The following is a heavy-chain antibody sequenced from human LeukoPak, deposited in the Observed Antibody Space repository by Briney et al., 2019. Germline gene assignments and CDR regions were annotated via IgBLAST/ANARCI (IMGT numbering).Heavy chain of an antibody. Sequence: SETLSLTCAVYGGSFSGYYWSWIRQPPGKGLGWIGEINHSGSTNYNPSLKSRVTISVDTSKNQFSLKLSSVTAADTAVYYCARGMRYYYYYGMDVWGQGTTVTVSS. V-gene: IGHV4-34*01. J-gene: IGHJ6*02. CDR2: INHSGST. CDR3: ARGMRYYYYYGMDV. CDR1: GGSFSGYY.